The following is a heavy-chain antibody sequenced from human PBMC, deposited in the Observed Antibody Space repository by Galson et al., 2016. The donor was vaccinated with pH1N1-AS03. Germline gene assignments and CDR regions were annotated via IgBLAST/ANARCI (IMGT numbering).Heavy chain of an antibody. Sequence: SLRLSCAASGFIFSDYAMHWVRQAPGKGLEWVAFIAYDGSKEYYADSVKGRFTISRDELKNELYLEMNSLRTEDTAVYYCAREVPDNRTWYPLGYWGQGTLVTVSS. CDR2: IAYDGSKE. CDR1: GFIFSDYA. J-gene: IGHJ4*02. CDR3: AREVPDNRTWYPLGY. V-gene: IGHV3-30*04. D-gene: IGHD6-13*01.